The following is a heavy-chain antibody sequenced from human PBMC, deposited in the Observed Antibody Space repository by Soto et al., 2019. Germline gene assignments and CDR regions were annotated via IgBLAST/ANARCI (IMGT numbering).Heavy chain of an antibody. CDR1: GFTFSSYS. D-gene: IGHD2-2*03. V-gene: IGHV3-48*01. CDR3: ASGYCSSTSCYGYYYMDV. CDR2: ISSSSSTI. J-gene: IGHJ6*03. Sequence: PGGSLRLSCAASGFTFSSYSMNWVRQAPGKGLEWVSYISSSSSTIYYADSVKGRFTISRDNAKNSLYLQMNSLRAEDTAVYYCASGYCSSTSCYGYYYMDVWGKGTTVTVSS.